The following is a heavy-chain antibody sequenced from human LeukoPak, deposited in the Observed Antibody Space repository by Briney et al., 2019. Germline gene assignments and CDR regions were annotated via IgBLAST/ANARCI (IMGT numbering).Heavy chain of an antibody. CDR3: ARDSIYSGSYYFDY. J-gene: IGHJ4*02. CDR2: ISYDGSNK. Sequence: GGSLRLSCAASGFTFSSYAMPWVRQAPGKGLEWVAVISYDGSNKYYADTVKGRFTISRDNSNNTLYLQMNSLRAEDTAVYYCARDSIYSGSYYFDYWGQGTLVTVSS. D-gene: IGHD1-26*01. CDR1: GFTFSSYA. V-gene: IGHV3-30-3*01.